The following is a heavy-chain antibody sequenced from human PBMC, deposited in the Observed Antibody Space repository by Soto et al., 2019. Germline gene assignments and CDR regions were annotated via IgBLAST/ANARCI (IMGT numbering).Heavy chain of an antibody. D-gene: IGHD3-9*01. CDR1: GFTFDDYA. CDR2: ISWNSGSI. V-gene: IGHV3-9*01. J-gene: IGHJ3*02. CDR3: AKDIRTYYDILTGYYKGPDAFDI. Sequence: GGSLRLSCAASGFTFDDYAMHWVRQAPGKGLEWVSGISWNSGSIGYADSVKGRFTISRDNAKNSLYLQMNSLRAEDTALYYCAKDIRTYYDILTGYYKGPDAFDIWGQGTMVTVSS.